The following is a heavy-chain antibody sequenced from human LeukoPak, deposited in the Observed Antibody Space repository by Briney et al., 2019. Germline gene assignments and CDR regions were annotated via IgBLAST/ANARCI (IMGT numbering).Heavy chain of an antibody. V-gene: IGHV4-4*07. D-gene: IGHD3-3*01. Sequence: SETLSLTCTVSGGSISSYYWSWIRQPAGKGLEWIGRIYTSGSTNYNPSLKSRVTISVDASKNQFSLKLSSVTAADTAVYYCARELGDFWSGYYGDYWGQGTLVTVSS. CDR3: ARELGDFWSGYYGDY. CDR1: GGSISSYY. J-gene: IGHJ4*02. CDR2: IYTSGST.